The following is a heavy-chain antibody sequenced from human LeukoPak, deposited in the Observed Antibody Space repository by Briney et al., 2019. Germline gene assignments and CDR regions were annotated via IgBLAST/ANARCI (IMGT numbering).Heavy chain of an antibody. CDR2: IYSGGST. CDR3: AKDFVGATRFYYYYYMDV. V-gene: IGHV3-53*05. J-gene: IGHJ6*03. CDR1: GFTVSSNY. D-gene: IGHD1-26*01. Sequence: GGSLRLSCAASGFTVSSNYMSWVRQAPGKGLEWVSVIYSGGSTYYADSVKGRFTISRDNSKNTLYLQMNSLRAEDTAVYYCAKDFVGATRFYYYYYMDVWGKGTTVTISS.